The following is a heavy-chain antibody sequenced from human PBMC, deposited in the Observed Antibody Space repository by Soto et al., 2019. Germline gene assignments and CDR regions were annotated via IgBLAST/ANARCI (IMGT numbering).Heavy chain of an antibody. V-gene: IGHV3-21*01. CDR1: GFTFSSYS. J-gene: IGHJ5*02. CDR3: ARDKGGYGDYVTPFCWFDP. Sequence: LRLSCAASGFTFSSYSMNWVRQAPGKGLEWVSSISSSSSYIYYADSLKGRFTISRDNAKNSLYLQMNSLRAEDTAVYYCARDKGGYGDYVTPFCWFDPWGQGTLVTVPS. CDR2: ISSSSSYI. D-gene: IGHD4-17*01.